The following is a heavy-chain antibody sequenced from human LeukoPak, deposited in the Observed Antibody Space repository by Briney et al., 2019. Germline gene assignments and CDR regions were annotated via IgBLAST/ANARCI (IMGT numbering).Heavy chain of an antibody. V-gene: IGHV4-39*01. CDR3: ARQVSDYFYYYIDV. Sequence: WVRQPPGKGLEWVGSIYYGGTTYYKSSLKSRVTISEDTSKNRFSLMLTSVTAADTAVYYCARQVSDYFYYYIDVWGEGTTVIVSS. CDR2: IYYGGTT. J-gene: IGHJ6*03.